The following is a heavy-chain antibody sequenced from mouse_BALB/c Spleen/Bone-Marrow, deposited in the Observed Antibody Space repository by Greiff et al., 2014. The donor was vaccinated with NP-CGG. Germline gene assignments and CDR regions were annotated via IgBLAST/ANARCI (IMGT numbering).Heavy chain of an antibody. Sequence: QVQLQQPGPQLVRPGTSVKISCKASGYSFTSYWMHWVKQRPGQGPEWIGMIDPSDSETRLNQKCKDKATLTVDKSSSTAYMQLSSPTSEDSAVYYCANLYGYLFGYWGQGTLSQSPQ. CDR1: GYSFTSYW. D-gene: IGHD2-2*01. CDR2: IDPSDSET. J-gene: IGHJ2*01. V-gene: IGHV1S127*01. CDR3: ANLYGYLFGY.